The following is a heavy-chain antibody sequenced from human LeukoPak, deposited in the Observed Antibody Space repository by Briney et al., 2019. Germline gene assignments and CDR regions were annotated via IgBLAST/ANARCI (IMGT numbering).Heavy chain of an antibody. CDR2: IDKKDKGYATAT. D-gene: IGHD1-26*01. J-gene: IGHJ5*02. CDR1: GFTFSGSA. CDR3: TRDSGTYNWFDP. Sequence: GGSLRLSCAASGFTFSGSAIHWVRQSSGKGLEWVGQIDKKDKGYATATASAASVKGRFTISRDDSINTAYLQTKSLNTEDTALYYCTRDSGTYNWFDPWGQGTLVTVSS. V-gene: IGHV3-73*01.